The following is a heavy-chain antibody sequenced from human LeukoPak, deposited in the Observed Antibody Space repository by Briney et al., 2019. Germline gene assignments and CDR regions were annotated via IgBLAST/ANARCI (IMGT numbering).Heavy chain of an antibody. CDR2: IYYSGST. CDR3: ARQDLRSSGWTAWWYFDL. J-gene: IGHJ2*01. Sequence: SETLSLTCTVSGGSISSSSYYWGWIRQPPGKGLEWIGSIYYSGSTYYHPSLKSRVTISVDTSKNQFSLKLSSVTAADTAVYYCARQDLRSSGWTAWWYFDLWGRGTLVTVSS. CDR1: GGSISSSSYY. D-gene: IGHD6-19*01. V-gene: IGHV4-39*01.